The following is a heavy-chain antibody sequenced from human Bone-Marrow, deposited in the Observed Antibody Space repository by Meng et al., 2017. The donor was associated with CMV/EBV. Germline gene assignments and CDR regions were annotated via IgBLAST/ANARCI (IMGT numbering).Heavy chain of an antibody. V-gene: IGHV1-18*01. CDR1: GYTFTSYG. CDR2: ISAYNGNT. Sequence: ASVKVSCKASGYTFTSYGISWVRQAPGQGLEWMGWISAYNGNTNYAQKLQGRVTMTTDTSTSTAYMELRSLRSDDTAVYYCARDPGAYYDFWSGYFWGDYYYGMDVWGQGTTVTVSS. J-gene: IGHJ6*02. D-gene: IGHD3-3*01. CDR3: ARDPGAYYDFWSGYFWGDYYYGMDV.